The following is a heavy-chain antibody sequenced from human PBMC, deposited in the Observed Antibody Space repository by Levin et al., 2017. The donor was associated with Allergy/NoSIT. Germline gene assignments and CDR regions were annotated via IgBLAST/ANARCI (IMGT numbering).Heavy chain of an antibody. D-gene: IGHD2-15*01. CDR1: GFTFSTYG. CDR2: ISSTSITI. Sequence: LSLTCAASGFTFSTYGINWVRQAPGKGLEWVSYISSTSITIKYADSVKGRFTISRDNAKNSLYLQMNSLRAEDTAVYYCARARYCSGGSCYFLVDYWGQGTLVTVSS. V-gene: IGHV3-48*01. J-gene: IGHJ4*02. CDR3: ARARYCSGGSCYFLVDY.